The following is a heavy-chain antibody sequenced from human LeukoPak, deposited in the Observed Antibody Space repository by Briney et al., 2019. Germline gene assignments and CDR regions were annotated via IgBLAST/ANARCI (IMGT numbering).Heavy chain of an antibody. CDR3: ARDLSIQLWSYFDY. Sequence: SETLSLTCTVSGGSISSYYWSWIRQPAGKGLEWIGRIYTSGSTNYNPSLKSRVTMSVDTSKNQSSLKLSSVTAADTAVYYCARDLSIQLWSYFDYWGQGTLVTVSS. CDR1: GGSISSYY. CDR2: IYTSGST. J-gene: IGHJ4*02. D-gene: IGHD5-18*01. V-gene: IGHV4-4*07.